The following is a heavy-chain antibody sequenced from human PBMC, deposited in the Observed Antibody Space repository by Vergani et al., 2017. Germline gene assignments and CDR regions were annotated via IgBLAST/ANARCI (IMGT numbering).Heavy chain of an antibody. CDR2: ISSSSSYI. J-gene: IGHJ6*02. CDR1: GFTFSSYS. CDR3: ARDXLSDVGYCSGGSCYSYYYYGMDV. Sequence: EVQLVESGGGLVKPGGSLRLSCAASGFTFSSYSMNRVRQAPGKGLEWVSSISSSSSYIYYADSVKGRFTISRDNAKNSLYLQMNSLRAEDTAVYYCARDXLSDVGYCSGGSCYSYYYYGMDVWGQGTTVTVSS. V-gene: IGHV3-21*01. D-gene: IGHD2-15*01.